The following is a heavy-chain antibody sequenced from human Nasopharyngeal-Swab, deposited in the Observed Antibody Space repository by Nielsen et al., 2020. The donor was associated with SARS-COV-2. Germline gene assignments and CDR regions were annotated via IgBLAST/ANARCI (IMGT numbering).Heavy chain of an antibody. Sequence: SVKVSCRASGGTFSSYAISWVRQAPGQGLEWMGGIIPIFGTANYAQKFQGRATITADESTSTAYMELSSLRSEDTAVYYCARVGDYADFDYWGQGTLVTVSS. CDR1: GGTFSSYA. V-gene: IGHV1-69*13. J-gene: IGHJ4*02. CDR2: IIPIFGTA. D-gene: IGHD4-17*01. CDR3: ARVGDYADFDY.